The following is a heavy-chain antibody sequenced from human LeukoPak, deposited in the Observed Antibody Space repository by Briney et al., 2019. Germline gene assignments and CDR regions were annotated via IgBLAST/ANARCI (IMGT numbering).Heavy chain of an antibody. J-gene: IGHJ4*02. CDR1: GFSFSSFE. CDR3: ARGYYSLGYFDY. Sequence: GGSLRLSCAASGFSFSSFEMSWVRQAPGKGLEVVSYISSGGSTIYYADSVKGRFTISRDNAKNSLFLQMNSLRDEDTAVYYCARGYYSLGYFDYWGQGALVTVSS. CDR2: ISSGGSTI. V-gene: IGHV3-48*03. D-gene: IGHD3-22*01.